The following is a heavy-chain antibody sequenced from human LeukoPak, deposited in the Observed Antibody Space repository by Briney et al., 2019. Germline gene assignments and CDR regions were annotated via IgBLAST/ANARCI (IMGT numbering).Heavy chain of an antibody. CDR3: ARTLGWASSRYPFDG. CDR2: MYYSGNT. D-gene: IGHD3-16*02. Sequence: SETLSLTCTVSGGSISSSNYYWGWVRQPPGKGLEWIGSMYYSGNTDYNPSLKSRVTISVDTSKNQFSLKVNSVTAADTAVYYCARTLGWASSRYPFDGWGQGTLVTVSS. V-gene: IGHV4-39*01. CDR1: GGSISSSNYY. J-gene: IGHJ4*02.